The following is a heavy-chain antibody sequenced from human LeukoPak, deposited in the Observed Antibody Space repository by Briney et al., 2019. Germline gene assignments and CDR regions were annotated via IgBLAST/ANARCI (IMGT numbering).Heavy chain of an antibody. J-gene: IGHJ4*02. CDR1: GSTFSSYA. CDR3: AKDEVVAGTAILDY. Sequence: GGSLRLSCAASGSTFSSYAMSWVRQAPGRGLEWVSAISGSGGSTYYADSVKGRFTISRDNSKNTLYLQMNSLRAEDTAVYYCAKDEVVAGTAILDYWGQGTLVTVSS. D-gene: IGHD6-19*01. V-gene: IGHV3-23*01. CDR2: ISGSGGST.